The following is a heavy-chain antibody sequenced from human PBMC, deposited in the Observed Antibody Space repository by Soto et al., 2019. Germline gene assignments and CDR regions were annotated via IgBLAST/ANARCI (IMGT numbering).Heavy chain of an antibody. CDR1: GGSFSGYY. Sequence: QVQLQQWGAGLLKPSETLSLTCAVYGGSFSGYYWSWIRQPPGKGLEWIGEINHSGSTNYNPSLKSRVTISVDTSKNQFSLKLSSVTAADTAVYYCARGVVADYWGQGTLVTVSS. J-gene: IGHJ4*02. CDR2: INHSGST. D-gene: IGHD2-15*01. CDR3: ARGVVADY. V-gene: IGHV4-34*01.